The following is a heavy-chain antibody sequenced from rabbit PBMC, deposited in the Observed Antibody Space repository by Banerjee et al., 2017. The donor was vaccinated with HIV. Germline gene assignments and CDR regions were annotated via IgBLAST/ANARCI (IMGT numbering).Heavy chain of an antibody. V-gene: IGHV1S40*01. CDR1: GFSFSSYW. D-gene: IGHD1-1*01. J-gene: IGHJ4*01. CDR2: IGAGGYST. CDR3: ARKRGATGYYGL. Sequence: QSLEESGGDLVKPGASLTLTCTASGFSFSSYWMCWVRQAPGKGLEWIGCIGAGGYSTAFASWAQGRFTISKPSSTTVTLQMTSLTAADTATYFCARKRGATGYYGLWGPGTLVTVS.